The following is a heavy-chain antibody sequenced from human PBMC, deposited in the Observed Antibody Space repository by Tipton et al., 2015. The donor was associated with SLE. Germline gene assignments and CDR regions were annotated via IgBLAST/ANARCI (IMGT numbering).Heavy chain of an antibody. Sequence: TLSLTCSIYGGSFGGYYWSWIRQPPGKGLEWIGEINHGGSTNYNPSLKSRVTISVDTSKNQFSLKLSSVTAADTAVYYCAQAHLWGSYDSSFDYWGQGTLVTVSS. J-gene: IGHJ4*02. CDR2: INHGGST. V-gene: IGHV4-34*01. CDR3: AQAHLWGSYDSSFDY. CDR1: GGSFGGYY. D-gene: IGHD3-16*01.